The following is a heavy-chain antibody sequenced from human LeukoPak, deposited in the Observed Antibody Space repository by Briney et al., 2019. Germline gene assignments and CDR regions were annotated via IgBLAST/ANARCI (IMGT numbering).Heavy chain of an antibody. CDR3: ARQGSEVDY. Sequence: GGSLRLSCAASGFTLSHYYMTWIRQAPGKGLEWLSCISSSGETIYYADSVKGRFTVSRDKAENSLYLQRNRLRAEDTAMYYCARQGSEVDYWGQGTLVTVSS. V-gene: IGHV3-11*01. CDR1: GFTLSHYY. CDR2: ISSSGETI. J-gene: IGHJ4*02.